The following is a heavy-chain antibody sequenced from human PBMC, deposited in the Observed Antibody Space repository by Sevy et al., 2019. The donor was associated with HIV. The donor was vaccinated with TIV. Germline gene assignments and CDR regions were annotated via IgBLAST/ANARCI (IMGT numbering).Heavy chain of an antibody. Sequence: GGSLRLSCAASGFPFSGYAMTWVRQAPGKGLEWVSAISGSGGSTYYADSVKGRFIISSDNSKNTLYLQMSSLRAEDTAVYFCAKGSVYDTSGYYYTLVAFDYWGQGTPVTVSS. CDR3: AKGSVYDTSGYYYTLVAFDY. D-gene: IGHD3-22*01. CDR2: ISGSGGST. J-gene: IGHJ4*02. CDR1: GFPFSGYA. V-gene: IGHV3-23*01.